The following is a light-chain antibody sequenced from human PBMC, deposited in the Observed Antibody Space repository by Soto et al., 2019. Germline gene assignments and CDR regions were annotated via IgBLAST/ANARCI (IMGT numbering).Light chain of an antibody. Sequence: QSALAQPDSVSGSPGQSITISCTGTSSDVGSYNLVSWYQQHPGKAPKLMIYEGSKRPSGVSNRFSGSKSGNTASLTISGLQAEDEADYYCCPYEGSSFYVFGTGTKV. CDR1: SSDVGSYNL. J-gene: IGLJ1*01. CDR2: EGS. V-gene: IGLV2-23*01. CDR3: CPYEGSSFYV.